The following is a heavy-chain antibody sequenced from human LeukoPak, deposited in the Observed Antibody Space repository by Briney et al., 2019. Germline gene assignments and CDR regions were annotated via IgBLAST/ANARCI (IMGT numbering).Heavy chain of an antibody. J-gene: IGHJ4*02. CDR2: IKSKTDGGTT. CDR1: GFTFSNAW. V-gene: IGHV3-15*01. Sequence: GGSLRLSCAASGFTFSNAWMSWVRQAPGKGLEWVGRIKSKTDGGTTDYAAPVKGRFTISRDDSKNTLYLQVNSLKTEDTAVYYCTTEIGYCSSTSCLNFDYWGQGTLVTLSS. D-gene: IGHD2-2*01. CDR3: TTEIGYCSSTSCLNFDY.